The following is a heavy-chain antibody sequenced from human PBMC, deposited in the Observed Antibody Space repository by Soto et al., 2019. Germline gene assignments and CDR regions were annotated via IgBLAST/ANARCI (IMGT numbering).Heavy chain of an antibody. Sequence: SVKVSCKASGGTFSSYAISWVRQAPGQGLEWMGGIIPIFGTANYAQKFQGRVTITADESTSTAYMELSSLRSEDTAVYYCARVDKDYYDSSGYYLDYWGQGTLVTVSS. V-gene: IGHV1-69*13. D-gene: IGHD3-22*01. CDR2: IIPIFGTA. J-gene: IGHJ4*02. CDR1: GGTFSSYA. CDR3: ARVDKDYYDSSGYYLDY.